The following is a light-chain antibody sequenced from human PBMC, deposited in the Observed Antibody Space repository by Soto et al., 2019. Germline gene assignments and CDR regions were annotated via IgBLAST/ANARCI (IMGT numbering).Light chain of an antibody. CDR2: RDN. CDR1: SFNIGDNY. Sequence: QLVLTQPPSASGTPGQRVTISCSGSSFNIGDNYVYWYQQLPGTAPKLLIHRDNQRPSGVPDRFSGSNSGTSASLAISGLRAEAEAYYYCATWNDGRRVFGTGTKLTVL. J-gene: IGLJ1*01. CDR3: ATWNDGRRV. V-gene: IGLV1-47*01.